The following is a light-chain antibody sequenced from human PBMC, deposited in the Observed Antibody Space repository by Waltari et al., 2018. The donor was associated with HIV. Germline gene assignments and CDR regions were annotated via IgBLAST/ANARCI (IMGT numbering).Light chain of an antibody. V-gene: IGLV3-1*01. CDR2: QDS. J-gene: IGLJ2*01. CDR3: QAWDSSTLV. Sequence: SYELTQPPSVSVSPGQTASITCSGDKLGDKYACWYQQKPGQSPVLVIYQDSKGPSGIPERFSGSNSGNTATLTISGTQAMDEADYYCQAWDSSTLVFGGGTKLTVL. CDR1: KLGDKY.